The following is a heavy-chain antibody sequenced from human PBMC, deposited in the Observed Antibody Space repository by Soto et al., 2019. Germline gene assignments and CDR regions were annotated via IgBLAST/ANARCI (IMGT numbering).Heavy chain of an antibody. CDR2: TYYRSKWYN. CDR3: ARDTPPLGITIFGVNYYYGMDV. D-gene: IGHD3-3*01. J-gene: IGHJ6*02. CDR1: GDSVSSNSAA. Sequence: PSQTLSLTCAISGDSVSSNSAAWNWIRQSPSRGLEWLGRTYYRSKWYNDYAVSVKSRITINPDTSKNQFSLQLNSVTPEDTAVYYCARDTPPLGITIFGVNYYYGMDVWGQGTTVTVSS. V-gene: IGHV6-1*01.